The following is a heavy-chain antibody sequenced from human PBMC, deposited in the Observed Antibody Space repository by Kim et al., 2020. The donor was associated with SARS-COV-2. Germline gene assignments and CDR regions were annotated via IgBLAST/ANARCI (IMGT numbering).Heavy chain of an antibody. J-gene: IGHJ3*02. CDR3: ARGQIVGAFDAFDI. Sequence: ASVKVSCKASGYTFTSYDIRWVRQAPGQGLEWMGWISAYNGSTNYAQKLQGRVTMTTDTSTSTAYMELRSLRSDDTAVYYCARGQIVGAFDAFDICGEGAMGTVSS. CDR1: GYTFTSYD. V-gene: IGHV1-18*01. D-gene: IGHD1-26*01. CDR2: ISAYNGST.